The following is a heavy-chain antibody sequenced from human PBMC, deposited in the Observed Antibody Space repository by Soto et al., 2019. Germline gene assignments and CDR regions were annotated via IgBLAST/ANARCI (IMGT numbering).Heavy chain of an antibody. CDR1: GFTFSNAW. V-gene: IGHV3-15*01. Sequence: GGSLRLSCAASGFTFSNAWMSWVRQAPGKGLEWVGRIKSKTDGGTTDYAAPVKGRFTISRDDSKNTLYLQMNSLKTEDTRVYYCNTDPGCGSTSCLGPWGQGTLVTVSS. D-gene: IGHD2-2*01. CDR3: NTDPGCGSTSCLGP. CDR2: IKSKTDGGTT. J-gene: IGHJ5*02.